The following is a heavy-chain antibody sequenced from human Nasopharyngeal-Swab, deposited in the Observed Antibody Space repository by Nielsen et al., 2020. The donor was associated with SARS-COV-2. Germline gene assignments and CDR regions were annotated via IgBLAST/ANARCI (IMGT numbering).Heavy chain of an antibody. Sequence: SETLSLTCAVYGGSFSGYCWSWIRQPPGKGLEWIGEINHSGSTNYNPSLKSRVTISVDTSKNQFSLKLSSVTAADTAVYYCARGRGVLRFLEWLKTDIYYYYMDVWGKGTTVTVSS. J-gene: IGHJ6*03. CDR2: INHSGST. V-gene: IGHV4-34*01. D-gene: IGHD3-3*01. CDR1: GGSFSGYC. CDR3: ARGRGVLRFLEWLKTDIYYYYMDV.